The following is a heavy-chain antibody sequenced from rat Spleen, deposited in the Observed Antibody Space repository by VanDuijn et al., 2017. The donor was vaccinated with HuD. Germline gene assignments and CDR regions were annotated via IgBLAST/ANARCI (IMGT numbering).Heavy chain of an antibody. CDR3: TREGHTMDRATYWFAY. D-gene: IGHD1-9*01. CDR2: VSSGGNT. V-gene: IGHV2S12*01. CDR1: GFSLTRDG. J-gene: IGHJ3*01. Sequence: QVQLKESGPGLVQPSQTLSLTCTVCGFSLTRDGFSWFRQPPVKGLEWIAAVSSGGNTYYDSTLKSRLSISRDTSKSQVFLKIYSLQTEDTAIYFCTREGHTMDRATYWFAYWGQGTLVTVSS.